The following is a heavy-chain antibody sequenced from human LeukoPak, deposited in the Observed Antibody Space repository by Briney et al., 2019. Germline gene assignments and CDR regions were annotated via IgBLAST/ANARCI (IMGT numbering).Heavy chain of an antibody. CDR3: ARDVLLWFGESPDI. D-gene: IGHD3-10*01. V-gene: IGHV1-2*02. CDR2: INPNSGGT. Sequence: GASVKVSCKASGYTFTGYYMHWVRQAPGQGLEWMGWINPNSGGTNYAQKFQGRVTMTRDTSISTAYMELSRLRSDDTAVYYCARDVLLWFGESPDIWGQGTMVTVSS. CDR1: GYTFTGYY. J-gene: IGHJ3*02.